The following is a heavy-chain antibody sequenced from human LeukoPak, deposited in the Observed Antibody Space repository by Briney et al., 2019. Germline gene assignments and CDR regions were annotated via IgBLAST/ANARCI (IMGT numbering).Heavy chain of an antibody. V-gene: IGHV3-23*01. Sequence: PGGSLRLSCAASGFIFSNYGMNWVRQAPGKGLEWVAAISASGSATSYADSVRGRFTISRDNSKSTTYLQMNSLRAEDTAVFYCAKDQRSVGAKGGYYFDYWGQGTLVTVSS. CDR1: GFIFSNYG. J-gene: IGHJ4*02. D-gene: IGHD1-26*01. CDR2: ISASGSAT. CDR3: AKDQRSVGAKGGYYFDY.